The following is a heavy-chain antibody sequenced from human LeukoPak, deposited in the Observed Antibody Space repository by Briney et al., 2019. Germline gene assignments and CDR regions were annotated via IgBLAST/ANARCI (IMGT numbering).Heavy chain of an antibody. Sequence: PSETLSLTCTVSGGSISSGSYYWSWIRQPAGKGLEWIGRIYTSGSTNYNPSLKSRGTISVDTSKNQFSLKLSSVTAADTAVYYCARASKLPPSGYYYMDVWGKGTTVTVSS. V-gene: IGHV4-61*02. J-gene: IGHJ6*03. CDR3: ARASKLPPSGYYYMDV. CDR2: IYTSGST. CDR1: GGSISSGSYY. D-gene: IGHD1-7*01.